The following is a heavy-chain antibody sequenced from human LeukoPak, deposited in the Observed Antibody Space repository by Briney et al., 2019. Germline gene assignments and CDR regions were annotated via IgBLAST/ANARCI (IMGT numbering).Heavy chain of an antibody. Sequence: SQTLSLTCTVSGGSISSGGYYWSWIRQPPGKGLEWIGYIYHSGSTYYNPSLKSRVTISVDRSKNQFSLKLSSVTAADTAVYYCAREYEPDRAQRNYFDYWGQGTLVTVSS. D-gene: IGHD1-14*01. V-gene: IGHV4-30-2*01. J-gene: IGHJ4*02. CDR3: AREYEPDRAQRNYFDY. CDR1: GGSISSGGYY. CDR2: IYHSGST.